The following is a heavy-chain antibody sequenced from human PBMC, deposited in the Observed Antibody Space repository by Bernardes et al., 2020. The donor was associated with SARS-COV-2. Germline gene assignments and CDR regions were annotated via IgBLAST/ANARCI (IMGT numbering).Heavy chain of an antibody. J-gene: IGHJ4*02. D-gene: IGHD7-27*01. CDR2: INMDGSGT. Sequence: GGSLRLSCAASGFTLSTYCMHWVRQAPGKGLVWVSRINMDGSGTDYADSVKGRFTISRDNAKNTLYLQMNSLRAEDTAVYYCARENWGIDYWGQGTLVTVSS. CDR1: GFTLSTYC. V-gene: IGHV3-74*01. CDR3: ARENWGIDY.